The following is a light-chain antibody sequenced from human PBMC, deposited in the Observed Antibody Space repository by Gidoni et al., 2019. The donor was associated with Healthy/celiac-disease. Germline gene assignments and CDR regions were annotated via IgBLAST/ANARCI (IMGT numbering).Light chain of an antibody. J-gene: IGKJ1*01. CDR2: WAS. V-gene: IGKV4-1*01. Sequence: DIVMTQSPDSLSVSLGERATINRKSSQSVLYSFNNKSYLAWYQQKPGQPPKLLIYWASTRESGVPDRFSGSGSGTDFTLTISSLQAEDVAVYYCQQYYSTPWTFGQGTKVEIK. CDR1: QSVLYSFNNKSY. CDR3: QQYYSTPWT.